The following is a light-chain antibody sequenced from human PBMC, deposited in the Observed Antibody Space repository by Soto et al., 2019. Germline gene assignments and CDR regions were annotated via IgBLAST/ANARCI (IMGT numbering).Light chain of an antibody. CDR2: AVS. CDR1: QSVSSN. Sequence: ILMTQSPATLSVSPGERATRSCRASQSVSSNLAWYQQKPGQAPRLLIYAVSSRATAIPDRFSGSGSGTDFTLTINRLEPEDFAVYYCQHFGSSLTFGGGTKV. V-gene: IGKV3-20*01. J-gene: IGKJ4*01. CDR3: QHFGSSLT.